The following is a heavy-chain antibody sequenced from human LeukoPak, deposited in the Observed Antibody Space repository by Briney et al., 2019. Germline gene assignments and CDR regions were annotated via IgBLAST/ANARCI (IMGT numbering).Heavy chain of an antibody. J-gene: IGHJ4*02. CDR2: VTGSGGST. CDR1: GFTFNNHA. D-gene: IGHD3-22*01. Sequence: GGSLRLSCAASGFTFNNHAMTWVRQAPGKGLAWVSSVTGSGGSTYYTDSVKGRFTISRDNSKNTLSLQMNSLTAEDTAVYYCVRRPFSDNTGSYDCLDYWGQGILVTVSS. CDR3: VRRPFSDNTGSYDCLDY. V-gene: IGHV3-23*01.